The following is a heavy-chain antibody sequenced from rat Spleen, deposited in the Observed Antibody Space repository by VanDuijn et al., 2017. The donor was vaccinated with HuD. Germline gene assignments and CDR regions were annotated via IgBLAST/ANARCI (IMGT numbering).Heavy chain of an antibody. Sequence: EVQLVESDGGLVQPGRSLKLSCAASGFTFSDYYMAWVRQAPTKGLEWVATISYDGSSTYYRDSVKVLFTFSRDNAKSTLYLQMDSLRSEDTTTYYCSRHNSSYFDYWGQGVMVTVSS. CDR1: GFTFSDYY. CDR3: SRHNSSYFDY. D-gene: IGHD4-3*01. V-gene: IGHV5-29*01. CDR2: ISYDGSST. J-gene: IGHJ2*01.